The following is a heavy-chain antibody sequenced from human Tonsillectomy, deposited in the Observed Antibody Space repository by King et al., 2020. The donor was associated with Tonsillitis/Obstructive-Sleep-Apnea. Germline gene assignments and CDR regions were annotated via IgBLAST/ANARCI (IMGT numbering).Heavy chain of an antibody. J-gene: IGHJ4*02. D-gene: IGHD3-22*01. V-gene: IGHV1-46*01. CDR1: GYTFTSYY. Sequence: VQLVESGAEVKKPGASVKVSCKASGYTFTSYYMHWVRQAPGQGLEWMGIINPSGGSTSYAQKFQGRVTMTRDTSTSTVYMGLSSLRSEDTAVYYCARDLGYYYDSSGYSWMDYWGQGTLVTVSS. CDR3: ARDLGYYYDSSGYSWMDY. CDR2: INPSGGST.